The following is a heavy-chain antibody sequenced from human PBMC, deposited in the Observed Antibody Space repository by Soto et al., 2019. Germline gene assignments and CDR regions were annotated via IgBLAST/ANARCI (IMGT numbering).Heavy chain of an antibody. CDR3: ARLNVVVVAATSFFDY. J-gene: IGHJ4*02. CDR2: ISAYNGNT. CDR1: GYTFTSYG. D-gene: IGHD2-15*01. V-gene: IGHV1-18*01. Sequence: ASVEVSCKASGYTFTSYGISWVRQAPGQGLEWMGWISAYNGNTNYARKLQGRVTMTTDTSTSTAYMELRSLRSDDTAVYYCARLNVVVVAATSFFDYWGQGTLVTVSS.